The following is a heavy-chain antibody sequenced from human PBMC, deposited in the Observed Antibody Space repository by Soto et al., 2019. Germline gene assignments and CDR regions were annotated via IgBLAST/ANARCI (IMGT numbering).Heavy chain of an antibody. Sequence: PSETLSLTCTAPPGSITDYYWSWIRQPAGRGVEGMGRIYPSGGTDYNPCRSSRVSISVDTSKSQFSLRVTSVTAADTAVYYCAREGREEIHDGYEIDYWGQGSQVTVSS. V-gene: IGHV4-4*07. CDR3: AREGREEIHDGYEIDY. J-gene: IGHJ4*02. D-gene: IGHD5-12*01. CDR2: IYPSGGT. CDR1: PGSITDYY.